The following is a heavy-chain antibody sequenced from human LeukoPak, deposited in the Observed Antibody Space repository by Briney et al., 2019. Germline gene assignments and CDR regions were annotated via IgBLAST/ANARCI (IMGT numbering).Heavy chain of an antibody. D-gene: IGHD3-22*01. CDR3: VRLRRNNDRSGYYYYYDY. CDR1: GYTFSDFS. V-gene: IGHV3-21*01. J-gene: IGHJ4*02. CDR2: ISVRSNYR. Sequence: GGSLTPSCAASGYTFSDFSVNWVRQAPGKGLEWVSSISVRSNYRYYADSVRGRFTISRDDARDSLFLQMDSLRAEDTAVYFCVRLRRNNDRSGYYYYYDYWGQGTLVTVSS.